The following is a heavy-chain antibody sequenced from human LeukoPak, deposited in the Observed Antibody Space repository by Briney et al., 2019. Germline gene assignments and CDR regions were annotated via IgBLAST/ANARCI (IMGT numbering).Heavy chain of an antibody. Sequence: PGGSLRLSCAASGFTFSSYSMNWVRQAPGKGLEWVSYISSSSSTIYYADSVKGRFTISRDNAKNSLYLQMNSLRAEDTALYYCARSMVASPLQPFDYWGQGTLVTVSS. CDR1: GFTFSSYS. CDR3: ARSMVASPLQPFDY. CDR2: ISSSSSTI. J-gene: IGHJ4*02. D-gene: IGHD4/OR15-4a*01. V-gene: IGHV3-48*04.